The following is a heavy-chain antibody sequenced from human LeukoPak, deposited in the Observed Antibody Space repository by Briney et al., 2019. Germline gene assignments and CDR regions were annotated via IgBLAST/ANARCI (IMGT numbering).Heavy chain of an antibody. CDR1: GFTFSSYP. D-gene: IGHD2-2*01. Sequence: PGGSLRLSCAASGFTFSSYPMHWVRQAPGKGLEWVAVVSDDGNKKFDADFVKGRFTISRDNSKNTLYLQMNSLRGEDTAVYYCARGQLLLEGYFYYVDVWGEGTTVAVSS. CDR2: VSDDGNKK. CDR3: ARGQLLLEGYFYYVDV. V-gene: IGHV3-30-3*01. J-gene: IGHJ6*03.